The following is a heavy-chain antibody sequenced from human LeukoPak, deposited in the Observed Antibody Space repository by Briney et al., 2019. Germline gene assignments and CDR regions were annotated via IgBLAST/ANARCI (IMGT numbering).Heavy chain of an antibody. CDR1: GFTVSSNY. D-gene: IGHD3-22*01. J-gene: IGHJ4*02. CDR3: ARASDSSGYYYPFDY. Sequence: GGSLRLSCAASGFTVSSNYMSWVRQAPGKGLEWVSVIYSGGSTYYADSVKGRFTISRDNSKNTLYLQMNSLRAEDTAVYYCARASDSSGYYYPFDYWGQGTLVTVSS. CDR2: IYSGGST. V-gene: IGHV3-66*01.